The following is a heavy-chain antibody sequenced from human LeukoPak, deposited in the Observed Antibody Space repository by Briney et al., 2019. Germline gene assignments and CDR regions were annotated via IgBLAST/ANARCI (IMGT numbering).Heavy chain of an antibody. D-gene: IGHD3-9*01. V-gene: IGHV1-18*04. CDR1: GYTFSDYY. J-gene: IGHJ4*02. Sequence: ASVKVSCKASGYTFSDYYIRWVRQAPGQGLEWVGWIRGDNGNTNYAQKLQGRVTMTTDTSTSTAYMELRSLGSDETAVYYCARADLLTGYYFFDYWGQGTLVTVSS. CDR3: ARADLLTGYYFFDY. CDR2: IRGDNGNT.